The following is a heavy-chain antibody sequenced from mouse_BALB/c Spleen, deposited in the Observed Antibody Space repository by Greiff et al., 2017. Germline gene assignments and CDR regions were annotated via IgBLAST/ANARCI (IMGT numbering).Heavy chain of an antibody. D-gene: IGHD2-3*01. J-gene: IGHJ3*01. V-gene: IGHV5-9-4*01. Sequence: EVKLVESGGGLVKPGGSLKLSCAASGFTFSSYSMSWVRQSPEKRLAWVAEISSGGSYTYYQDTVTGRFTISRDNAKNTLYLEMSSLRSEDTAMYSCARDREDGYYRRFAYWGQGTLVTVSA. CDR2: ISSGGSYT. CDR1: GFTFSSYS. CDR3: ARDREDGYYRRFAY.